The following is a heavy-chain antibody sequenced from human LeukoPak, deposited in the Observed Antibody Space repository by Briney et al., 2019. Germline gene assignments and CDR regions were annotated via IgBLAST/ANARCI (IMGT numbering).Heavy chain of an antibody. Sequence: GGSLRLSCAASGFTLSNYSMNWVRQAPGKGLEWVAFISSSSSYMFYADSLKGRFTISRDNAKNSLYLQMNSLRADDTAVYYCARDLAYGDDGLWGQGTLVTVSS. CDR2: ISSSSSYM. CDR1: GFTLSNYS. J-gene: IGHJ4*02. D-gene: IGHD4-17*01. CDR3: ARDLAYGDDGL. V-gene: IGHV3-21*01.